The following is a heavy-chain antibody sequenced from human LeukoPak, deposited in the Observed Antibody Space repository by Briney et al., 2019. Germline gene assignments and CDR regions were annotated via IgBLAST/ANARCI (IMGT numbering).Heavy chain of an antibody. Sequence: GGSLRLSCAASGFTVSQNYMSWVRQAPGRGLEWVSLIYADGATHYADSVKGRFTISRDNSKNTVYLEMNSLRPEDTAVYYCARDRAGIKAWVEFDPWGQGTLVTVSS. V-gene: IGHV3-66*02. D-gene: IGHD3-10*01. CDR3: ARDRAGIKAWVEFDP. CDR1: GFTVSQNY. J-gene: IGHJ5*02. CDR2: IYADGAT.